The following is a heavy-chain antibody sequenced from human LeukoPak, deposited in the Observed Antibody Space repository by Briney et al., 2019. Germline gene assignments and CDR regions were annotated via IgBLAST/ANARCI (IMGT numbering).Heavy chain of an antibody. Sequence: ASVKVSCEASGYTFTSYDINWVRQATGQGLEWMGWMNPNSGNTGYAQKFQGRVTMTRNTSISTAYMELSSLRSEDTAVYYCARPGDDSSGYSELTGDAFDIWGQGTMVTVSS. CDR1: GYTFTSYD. V-gene: IGHV1-8*01. D-gene: IGHD3-22*01. CDR3: ARPGDDSSGYSELTGDAFDI. J-gene: IGHJ3*02. CDR2: MNPNSGNT.